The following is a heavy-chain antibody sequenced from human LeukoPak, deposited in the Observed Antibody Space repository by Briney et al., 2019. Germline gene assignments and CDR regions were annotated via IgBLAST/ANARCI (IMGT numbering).Heavy chain of an antibody. CDR1: GGTFSSYA. CDR3: ARDDHHYDSSGRALSY. V-gene: IGHV1-69*13. Sequence: SVKVSCKASGGTFSSYAISWVRQAPGQGLEWMGGIIPIFGTANYAQKFQGRVTITADESTSTAYMELSSLRSEDTAVYYCARDDHHYDSSGRALSYWGQGTLVTVSS. D-gene: IGHD3-22*01. CDR2: IIPIFGTA. J-gene: IGHJ4*02.